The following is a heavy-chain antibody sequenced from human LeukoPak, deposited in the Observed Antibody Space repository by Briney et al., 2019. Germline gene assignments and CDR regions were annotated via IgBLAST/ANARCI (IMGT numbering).Heavy chain of an antibody. Sequence: EASLKLSCKASGYTFTSYGISWVRQAPGQGLEWIGCISTYNGNTNYAQKLQGRATMTTDTSTSTAYMELRSLRSDDTAVYYCARGVLRSGGSWHDYWGQGTLVTVSS. CDR2: ISTYNGNT. D-gene: IGHD2-15*01. J-gene: IGHJ4*02. V-gene: IGHV1-18*04. CDR1: GYTFTSYG. CDR3: ARGVLRSGGSWHDY.